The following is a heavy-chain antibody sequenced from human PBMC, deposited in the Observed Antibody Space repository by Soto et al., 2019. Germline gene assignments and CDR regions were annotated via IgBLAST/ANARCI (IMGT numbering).Heavy chain of an antibody. CDR1: GFMFSSYA. J-gene: IGHJ5*01. D-gene: IGHD3-22*01. CDR2: ISASGGTA. V-gene: IGHV3-23*01. CDR3: AKLTYPSDSTGYYYERVSGWIDS. Sequence: GGSLRLSCAASGFMFSSYAMGWVRQAPGKGLEWVSSISASGGTANLADSVEGRCTISRDNSKSTLYLQMNSLRAEDTAVYYCAKLTYPSDSTGYYYERVSGWIDSWGQGTLVTVSS.